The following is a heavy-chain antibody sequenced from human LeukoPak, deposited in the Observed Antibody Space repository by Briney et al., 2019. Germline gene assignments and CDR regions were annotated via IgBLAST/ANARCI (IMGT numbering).Heavy chain of an antibody. CDR1: GFTFGVAA. Sequence: RGSLRLSCAASGFTFGVAAMTWVRPAPGKGLEWVSVIGARGESTYYADSVKGRFTISRDNSKNTLCLQMTSLRVDDTAMYFWAKYIQLSTWGLGTMVTVSS. V-gene: IGHV3-23*01. J-gene: IGHJ3*01. CDR2: IGARGEST. D-gene: IGHD5-24*01. CDR3: AKYIQLST.